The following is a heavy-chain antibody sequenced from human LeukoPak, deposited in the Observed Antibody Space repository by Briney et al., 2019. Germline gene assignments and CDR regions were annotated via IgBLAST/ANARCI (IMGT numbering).Heavy chain of an antibody. CDR3: ARALGYSGYDQTPYYFDY. V-gene: IGHV1-69*05. CDR2: IIPIFGTA. D-gene: IGHD5-12*01. Sequence: SVKVSCKASGGTFSSYAISWVRQAPGQGLEWMGGIIPIFGTANYAQKFQGRVTITTDESTSTAYMELSSLRSEDTAVYYCARALGYSGYDQTPYYFDYWGQGTLVTVSS. CDR1: GGTFSSYA. J-gene: IGHJ4*02.